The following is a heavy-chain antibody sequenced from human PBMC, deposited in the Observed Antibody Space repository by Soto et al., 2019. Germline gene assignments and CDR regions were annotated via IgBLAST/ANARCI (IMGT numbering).Heavy chain of an antibody. D-gene: IGHD3-22*01. CDR2: IIPILGIA. V-gene: IGHV1-69*02. Sequence: SVKVSCKASGGTFSSYTISWVRQAPGQGLEWMGRIIPILGIANYAQKFQGRVTITADKSTSTAYMELSSLRSEDTAVYYCAIGFMPIYYDSSGSTYGMDVWGQGTTVTVSS. CDR3: AIGFMPIYYDSSGSTYGMDV. J-gene: IGHJ6*02. CDR1: GGTFSSYT.